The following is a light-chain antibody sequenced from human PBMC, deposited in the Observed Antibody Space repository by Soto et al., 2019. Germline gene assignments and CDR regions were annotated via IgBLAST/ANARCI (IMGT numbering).Light chain of an antibody. CDR2: DVS. J-gene: IGLJ2*01. Sequence: QSALTQPRSVSGSPGQSVTTSCTGTSSDVGGYNYVSWYQQHPGKAPKLMIYDVSKRPSGVPDRFSGSKSGNTASLTISGLQAEDEADYYCCSYAGSYTFVVFGGGTKVTVL. V-gene: IGLV2-11*01. CDR1: SSDVGGYNY. CDR3: CSYAGSYTFVV.